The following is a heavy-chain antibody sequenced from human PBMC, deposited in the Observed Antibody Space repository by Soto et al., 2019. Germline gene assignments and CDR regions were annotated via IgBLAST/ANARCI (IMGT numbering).Heavy chain of an antibody. CDR2: ISRDGSNT. D-gene: IGHD3-9*01. J-gene: IGHJ4*02. CDR1: DFIFLDYA. CDR3: TKDPSTGYADH. V-gene: IGHV3-23*01. Sequence: GGSLRLSCAASDFIFLDYAMTWVRQAPGKGLEWVSTISRDGSNTHYADSVKGRFTISRDNSKKTLYLEMSSLRGEDTAFYYCTKDPSTGYADHWGQGSLVTVSA.